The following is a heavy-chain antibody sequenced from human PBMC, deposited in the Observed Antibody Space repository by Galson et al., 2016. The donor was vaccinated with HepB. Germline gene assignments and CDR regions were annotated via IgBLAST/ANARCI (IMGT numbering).Heavy chain of an antibody. CDR3: AKGDILAATHNTAFDM. Sequence: SLRLSCAASGVTFSRYEMNWVRQAPGKGLEWVAVISSDGSHQSYADSVTGRFTISRDNSKKTLYLQMNSLRAEDTAVYYCAKGDILAATHNTAFDMWGQGTMVTVSS. CDR2: ISSDGSHQ. J-gene: IGHJ3*02. CDR1: GVTFSRYE. V-gene: IGHV3-30*18. D-gene: IGHD2-15*01.